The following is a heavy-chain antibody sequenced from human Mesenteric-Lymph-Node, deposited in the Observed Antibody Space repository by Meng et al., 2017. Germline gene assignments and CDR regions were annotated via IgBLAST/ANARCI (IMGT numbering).Heavy chain of an antibody. V-gene: IGHV3-43D*04. J-gene: IGHJ4*02. CDR2: ISWDGGST. CDR1: GFTFDDYA. CDR3: AKERGYSGYGPFDY. Sequence: GGSLRLSCAASGFTFDDYAMHWVRQAPGKGLEWVSLISWDGGSTYYADSVKGRLTISRDNSKNSLYLQMNSLRAEDTALYYCAKERGYSGYGPFDYWGQGTLVTVSS. D-gene: IGHD5-12*01.